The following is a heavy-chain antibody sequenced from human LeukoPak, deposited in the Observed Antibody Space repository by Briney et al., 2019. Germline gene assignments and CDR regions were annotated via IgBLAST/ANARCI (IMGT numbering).Heavy chain of an antibody. Sequence: GESLKISCQGSGYSFTSYWIGWVRQMPGKGLEWMGIIFPGDSDTRYSPSFQGQVTMSADKSISTAYLQWRSLKASDTAMYYCARHEAIVVVPAAINLRSLDAFDIWGQGTMVTVSS. CDR3: ARHEAIVVVPAAINLRSLDAFDI. V-gene: IGHV5-51*01. CDR1: GYSFTSYW. D-gene: IGHD2-2*01. J-gene: IGHJ3*02. CDR2: IFPGDSDT.